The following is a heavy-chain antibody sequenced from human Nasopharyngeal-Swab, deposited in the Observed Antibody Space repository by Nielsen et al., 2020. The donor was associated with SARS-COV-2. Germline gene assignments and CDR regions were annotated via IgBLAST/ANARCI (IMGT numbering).Heavy chain of an antibody. V-gene: IGHV4-4*02. J-gene: IGHJ4*02. CDR1: GGSISSSNW. CDR2: IYHSGST. Sequence: GSLRLSCAVSGGSISSSNWWSWVRQPPGKGLEWIGEIYHSGSTNYNPSLKSRVTISVDTSKNQFSLKLSSVTAADTAVYYCARGGPTFKYYDSSGGTYDYWGQGTLVTVSS. D-gene: IGHD3-22*01. CDR3: ARGGPTFKYYDSSGGTYDY.